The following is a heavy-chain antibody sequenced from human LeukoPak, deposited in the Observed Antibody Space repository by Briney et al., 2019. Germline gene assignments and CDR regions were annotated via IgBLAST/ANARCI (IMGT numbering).Heavy chain of an antibody. Sequence: SETLSLTCTVSGGSINHFYWSWIRQAPGKGPEWIGQIYYTGSTDYNPSLKSRVTISVDTSNDQFSLQLGSVTAADTAVYYCARGKGLYYYGSGSFDYWGQGTPVTVSS. J-gene: IGHJ4*02. CDR3: ARGKGLYYYGSGSFDY. D-gene: IGHD3-10*01. CDR1: GGSINHFY. CDR2: IYYTGST. V-gene: IGHV4-59*01.